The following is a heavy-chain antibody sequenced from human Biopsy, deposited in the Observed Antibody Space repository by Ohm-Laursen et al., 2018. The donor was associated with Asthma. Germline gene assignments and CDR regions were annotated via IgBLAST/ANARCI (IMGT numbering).Heavy chain of an antibody. Sequence: SLRLSCAASGSTFSSYGMHWVRQAPGKGLEWVAVITYDGSNKYYADSVKGRFTISRDNFKNTLYLQMNSLRAEDTAVYYCASQSSGPDFWSGYYYFDYWGQGTLVTVSS. J-gene: IGHJ4*02. CDR1: GSTFSSYG. CDR3: ASQSSGPDFWSGYYYFDY. D-gene: IGHD3-3*01. CDR2: ITYDGSNK. V-gene: IGHV3-30*03.